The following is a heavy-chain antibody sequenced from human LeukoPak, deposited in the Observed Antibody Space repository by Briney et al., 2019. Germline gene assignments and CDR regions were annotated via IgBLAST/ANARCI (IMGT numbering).Heavy chain of an antibody. J-gene: IGHJ4*02. CDR1: GYTFTSYY. CDR3: ARDRANSGSYYYFDN. CDR2: INPSGGST. D-gene: IGHD1-26*01. V-gene: IGHV1-46*01. Sequence: ASVKVSCKASGYTFTSYYMHWVRQAPGQGLEWMGIINPSGGSTSYAQKFQGRVTMTRDTSTSTVYMELSSLRSEDTAVYYCARDRANSGSYYYFDNWGQGTLVTVSS.